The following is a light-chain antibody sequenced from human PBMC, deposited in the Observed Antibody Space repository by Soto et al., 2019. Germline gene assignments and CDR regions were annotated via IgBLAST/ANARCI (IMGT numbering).Light chain of an antibody. Sequence: DIQMTQSPSTLSASVGDRVTISCRASQGITTLLAWYQQKPGKAPNLLIQEASSRASGIPSRFSGSGSGTEFTLTISSLQPDDFATYYCQHYKSYPMTFGQGTNVDIK. CDR3: QHYKSYPMT. V-gene: IGKV1-5*03. CDR2: EAS. J-gene: IGKJ1*01. CDR1: QGITTL.